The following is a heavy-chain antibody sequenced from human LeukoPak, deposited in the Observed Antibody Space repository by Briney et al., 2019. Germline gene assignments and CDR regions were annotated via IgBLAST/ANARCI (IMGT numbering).Heavy chain of an antibody. CDR2: INHSGST. CDR3: ARWETYYDFWSGYRTDAFDI. D-gene: IGHD3-3*01. Sequence: SETLSLTCAVYGGSFSGYYWSWIRQPPGKGLEWIGEINHSGSTNYNPSLKSRVTILVDTSKNQFSLKLSSVTAADTAVYYCARWETYYDFWSGYRTDAFDIWGQGTMVTVSS. CDR1: GGSFSGYY. V-gene: IGHV4-34*01. J-gene: IGHJ3*02.